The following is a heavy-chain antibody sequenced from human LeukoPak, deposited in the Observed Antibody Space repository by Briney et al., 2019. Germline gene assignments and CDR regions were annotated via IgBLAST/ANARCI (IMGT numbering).Heavy chain of an antibody. Sequence: GSLRLSCAASGFTFSDYYMSWIRQAPGKGLEWVSGINWNGGSTGYADSVKGRFTISRDNAKNSLYLQMNSLRAEDTALYYCARVEWLPRGAFDIWGQGTMVTVSS. D-gene: IGHD5-18*01. J-gene: IGHJ3*02. CDR3: ARVEWLPRGAFDI. CDR2: INWNGGST. CDR1: GFTFSDYY. V-gene: IGHV3-20*04.